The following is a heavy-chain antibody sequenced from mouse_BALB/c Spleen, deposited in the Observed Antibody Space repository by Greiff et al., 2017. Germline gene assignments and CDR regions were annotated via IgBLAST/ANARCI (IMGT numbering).Heavy chain of an antibody. CDR2: IRSKANNHAT. Sequence: DVMLVESGGGLVQPGGSMKLSCAASGFTFSDAWLYWVRQSPEKGLEWVAEIRSKANNHATYYAESVKGRFTISRDDSKSSVYLQMNSLSAEDTGIYCCTTGYDYGVDYWGQGTTLTVSS. D-gene: IGHD2-4*01. J-gene: IGHJ2*01. V-gene: IGHV6-6*01. CDR3: TTGYDYGVDY. CDR1: GFTFSDAW.